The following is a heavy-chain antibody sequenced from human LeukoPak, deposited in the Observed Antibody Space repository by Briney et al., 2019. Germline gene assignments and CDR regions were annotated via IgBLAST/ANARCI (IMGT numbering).Heavy chain of an antibody. CDR3: ATVSAFFYDSGSYYTFDY. V-gene: IGHV4-4*02. D-gene: IGHD3-10*01. J-gene: IGHJ4*02. CDR2: IYHSGST. CDR1: GGSISSSKW. Sequence: SSETLSLTCAVSGGSISSSKWWSWVRQPPGKGLEWIGEIYHSGSTNYNPSLKRRVDISVDKSKNHFSLKLSYVTAADTAVYYCATVSAFFYDSGSYYTFDYWGQGTLVTVSS.